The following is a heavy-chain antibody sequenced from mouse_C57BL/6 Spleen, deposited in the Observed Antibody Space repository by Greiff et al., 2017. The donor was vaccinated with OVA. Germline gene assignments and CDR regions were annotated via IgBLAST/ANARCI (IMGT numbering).Heavy chain of an antibody. D-gene: IGHD2-3*01. J-gene: IGHJ3*01. V-gene: IGHV2-2*01. CDR3: ARNRDGYYVNAY. CDR2: IWSGGST. Sequence: QVQLQQSGPGLVQPSQSLSITCTVSGFSLTSYGVHWVRQSPGKGLEWLGVIWSGGSTDYNAAFISRLSISKDNSKSQVFFKMNSLQADDTAIYYCARNRDGYYVNAYWGQGTLVTVSA. CDR1: GFSLTSYG.